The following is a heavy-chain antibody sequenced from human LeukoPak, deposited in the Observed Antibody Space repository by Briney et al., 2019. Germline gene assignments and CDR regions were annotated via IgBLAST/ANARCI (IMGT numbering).Heavy chain of an antibody. Sequence: SGPTLVKPTQTLTLTCTFSGFSLSTSGVGVGWIRQPPGKALEWLALIYWNDDKRYSPSLKSRLTITKDTSKNQVVLTMTNMDPVDTATYYCAHIPRRSGYYYPTLIDYWGQGTLVTVSS. V-gene: IGHV2-5*01. CDR3: AHIPRRSGYYYPTLIDY. D-gene: IGHD3-22*01. CDR1: GFSLSTSGVG. CDR2: IYWNDDK. J-gene: IGHJ4*02.